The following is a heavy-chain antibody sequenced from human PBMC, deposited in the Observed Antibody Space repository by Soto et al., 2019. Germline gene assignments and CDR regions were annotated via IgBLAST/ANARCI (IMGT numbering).Heavy chain of an antibody. CDR2: IYHSGST. Sequence: PSETLSLTCAVSGGSISSSNWWSCFRQPPGKGLECIGEIYHSGSTNYNPSLKSRVTISVDKSKNQFSLKLSSVTAADTAVYYCARAEGNSSGWYSRDLTYYYYGMDVWGQGTTVTVS. V-gene: IGHV4-4*02. J-gene: IGHJ6*02. D-gene: IGHD6-19*01. CDR1: GGSISSSNW. CDR3: ARAEGNSSGWYSRDLTYYYYGMDV.